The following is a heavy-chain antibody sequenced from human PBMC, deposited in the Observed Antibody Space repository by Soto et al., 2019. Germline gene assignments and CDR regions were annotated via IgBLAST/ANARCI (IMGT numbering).Heavy chain of an antibody. V-gene: IGHV1-8*02. CDR1: GYDFTVYD. Sequence: GASVKVSFKXSGYDFTVYDINWVRQASGQGLEWMGWMNPINGATGSARRFQGRVSMTRNTATATAYLELTSLRSDDSAVYYCGRGPSPRAPAGGTPYYYAMDVWGQGTTVTVSS. J-gene: IGHJ6*02. CDR3: GRGPSPRAPAGGTPYYYAMDV. CDR2: MNPINGAT. D-gene: IGHD6-13*01.